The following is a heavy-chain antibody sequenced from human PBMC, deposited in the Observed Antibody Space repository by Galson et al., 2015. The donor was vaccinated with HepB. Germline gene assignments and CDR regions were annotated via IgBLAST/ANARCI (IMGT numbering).Heavy chain of an antibody. D-gene: IGHD3-22*01. CDR2: ISAYNGNT. Sequence: SVKVSCKASGYTFTSYGISWVRQAPGQGLEWMGWISAYNGNTNYAQKLQGRVTMTTDTSTSTAYMELRSLSSDDTAVYYCARVTGRALGYYDSSGYVEIDYWGQGTLVTVSS. CDR3: ARVTGRALGYYDSSGYVEIDY. J-gene: IGHJ4*02. V-gene: IGHV1-18*04. CDR1: GYTFTSYG.